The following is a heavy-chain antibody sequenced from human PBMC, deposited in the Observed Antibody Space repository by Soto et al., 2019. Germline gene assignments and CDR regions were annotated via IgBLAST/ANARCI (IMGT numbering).Heavy chain of an antibody. CDR1: GYSFTIYW. CDR3: ARMQLVATGGFDY. D-gene: IGHD6-6*01. CDR2: IYPGDSDT. V-gene: IGHV5-51*01. Sequence: PGESLKISCKGSGYSFTIYWIGWVRQMPGKGLEWMGIIYPGDSDTRYSPSFQGQVTISADKSISTAYLQWSSLKASDTAMYYCARMQLVATGGFDYWGQGTLVTVSS. J-gene: IGHJ4*02.